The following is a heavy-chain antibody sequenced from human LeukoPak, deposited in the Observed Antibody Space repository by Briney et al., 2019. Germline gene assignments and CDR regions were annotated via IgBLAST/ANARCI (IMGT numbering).Heavy chain of an antibody. J-gene: IGHJ5*02. V-gene: IGHV3-23*01. Sequence: GGSLRLSCAVSGFTFSSFAMSWVRQAPGKGLEWVSSISSRHLTTYYTDSVKGRFTISRDNSKNTLYLQMNSLRAEDTAVYYCTKDPILDYVGAFDAWGEGTMVTV. CDR3: TKDPILDYVGAFDA. CDR2: ISSRHLTT. CDR1: GFTFSSFA. D-gene: IGHD4-23*01.